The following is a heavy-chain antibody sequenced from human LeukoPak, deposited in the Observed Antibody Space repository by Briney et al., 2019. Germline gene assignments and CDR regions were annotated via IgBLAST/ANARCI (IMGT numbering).Heavy chain of an antibody. J-gene: IGHJ4*02. D-gene: IGHD4-17*01. Sequence: GRSLRLSCAASGFTFDDYAMHWVRQAPGKGLEWVSGISWNSGSIGYADSVKGRFTISRDNAKNSLYLQMNSLRAEDTALYYCAKAHYGDYYIDYWGQGTLVTVSS. CDR3: AKAHYGDYYIDY. CDR2: ISWNSGSI. CDR1: GFTFDDYA. V-gene: IGHV3-9*01.